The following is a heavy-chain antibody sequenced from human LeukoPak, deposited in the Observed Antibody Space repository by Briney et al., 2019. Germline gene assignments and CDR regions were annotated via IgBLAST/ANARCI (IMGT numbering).Heavy chain of an antibody. Sequence: GGSLRLSCEASGSTFSTYAMSWVRQAPGKGLEWGSVISGDGSYTNHADSVKGRFTMSGDNSKNTLYLQMNSLRVEDTAVYYCAKGSLTTTPTTEFSDCWGQGTLVTVS. CDR2: ISGDGSYT. V-gene: IGHV3-23*01. D-gene: IGHD4-11*01. CDR1: GSTFSTYA. J-gene: IGHJ4*02. CDR3: AKGSLTTTPTTEFSDC.